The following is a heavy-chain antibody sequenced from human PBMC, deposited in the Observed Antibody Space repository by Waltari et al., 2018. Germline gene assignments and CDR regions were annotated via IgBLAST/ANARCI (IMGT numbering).Heavy chain of an antibody. D-gene: IGHD4-17*01. V-gene: IGHV1-69*10. CDR1: GGTFSSYA. CDR2: IIPILGIA. CDR3: ATSRVTTVTTGWFDP. J-gene: IGHJ5*02. Sequence: QVQLVQSGAAVKKPGSSVKVSCKASGGTFSSYAISWVRQAPGQGLEWMGGIIPILGIANCAQKFQGRVTITADKSTSTAYMELSSLRSEDTAVYYCATSRVTTVTTGWFDPWGQGTLVTVSS.